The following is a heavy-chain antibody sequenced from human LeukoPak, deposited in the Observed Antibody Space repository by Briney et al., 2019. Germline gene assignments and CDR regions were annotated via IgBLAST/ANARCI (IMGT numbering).Heavy chain of an antibody. Sequence: ASVKVSCKASGYTFTGYYMHWVRQAPGQGLEWMGIINPSGGSTSYAQKFQGRVTMTRDTSTSTVYMELSSLRSEDTAVYYCARAGSSSWYSAHQTARNWFDPWGQGTLVTVSS. CDR3: ARAGSSSWYSAHQTARNWFDP. J-gene: IGHJ5*02. CDR1: GYTFTGYY. D-gene: IGHD6-13*01. CDR2: INPSGGST. V-gene: IGHV1-46*01.